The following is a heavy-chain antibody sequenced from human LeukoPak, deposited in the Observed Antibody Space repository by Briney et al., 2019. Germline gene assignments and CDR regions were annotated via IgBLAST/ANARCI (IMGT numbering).Heavy chain of an antibody. CDR1: GGSISSGGYS. J-gene: IGHJ3*02. V-gene: IGHV4-30-2*01. D-gene: IGHD3-3*01. CDR2: IYHSGST. Sequence: PSQTLSLTCAVSGGSISSGGYSWSWIRQPPGKGLEWIGYIYHSGSTYYNPSLKSRVTISVDRSKNQFSLKLSSVTAADTAVYFCARSRFLKWSDAFDTWGQGTTVTVST. CDR3: ARSRFLKWSDAFDT.